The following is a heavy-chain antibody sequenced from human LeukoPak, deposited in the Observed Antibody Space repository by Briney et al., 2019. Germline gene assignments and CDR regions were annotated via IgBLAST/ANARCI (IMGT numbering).Heavy chain of an antibody. D-gene: IGHD6-19*01. CDR3: ARVKGKYSSGWYRY. J-gene: IGHJ4*02. CDR1: GYTFTSYD. Sequence: ASVKVSCKASGYTFTSYDINWVRQATGQGLEWMGWMNPNSGNTGYAQKFQGRVTMTTDTSTSTAYMELRSLRSDDTAVYYCARVKGKYSSGWYRYWGQGTLVTVSS. CDR2: MNPNSGNT. V-gene: IGHV1-8*01.